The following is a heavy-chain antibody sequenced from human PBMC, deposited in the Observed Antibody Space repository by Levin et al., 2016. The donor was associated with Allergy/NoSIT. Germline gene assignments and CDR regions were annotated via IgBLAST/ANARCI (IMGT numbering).Heavy chain of an antibody. J-gene: IGHJ4*02. Sequence: GGSLRLSCAASGFTFSHYTMNWVRQAPGKGLEWVSAISGSGGSVYYVDSVRGRFTISRDNSKNTLYLQMNSLRAEDTAIYYCARAESKGVYWGQGTLVTVSS. CDR2: ISGSGGSV. CDR3: ARAESKGVY. V-gene: IGHV3-23*01. CDR1: GFTFSHYT.